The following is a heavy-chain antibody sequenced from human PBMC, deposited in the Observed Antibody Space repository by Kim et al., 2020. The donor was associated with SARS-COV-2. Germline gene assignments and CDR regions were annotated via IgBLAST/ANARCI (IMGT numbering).Heavy chain of an antibody. V-gene: IGHV5-51*01. CDR1: GYSFTTYW. Sequence: GESLKISCKGSGYSFTTYWIGWVRQMPGKGLEWMGIIYPADSDTRYSPSFQGQVTISADKSISTAYLQWSSLKASDTAIYYCSRRVGASWFDPWGQGTQVTVSS. CDR3: SRRVGASWFDP. D-gene: IGHD1-26*01. J-gene: IGHJ5*02. CDR2: IYPADSDT.